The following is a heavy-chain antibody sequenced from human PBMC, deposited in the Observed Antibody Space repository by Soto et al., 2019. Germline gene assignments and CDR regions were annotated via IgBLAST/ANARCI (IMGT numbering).Heavy chain of an antibody. CDR1: GFTFGIYA. CDR2: VWYDGSNQ. CDR3: AREVSCSGGSCYRGNFDY. V-gene: IGHV3-33*01. J-gene: IGHJ4*02. Sequence: GGSLRLSCAASGFTFGIYAMHWVRQAPGKGLEWVAAVWYDGSNQYYGDSVKGRFTISRDNSKNTLSLQVNSLRAEDTAVYFCAREVSCSGGSCYRGNFDYWGPGTLVTVSS. D-gene: IGHD2-15*01.